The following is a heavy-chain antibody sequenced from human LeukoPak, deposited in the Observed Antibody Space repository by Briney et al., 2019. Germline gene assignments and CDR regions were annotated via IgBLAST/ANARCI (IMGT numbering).Heavy chain of an antibody. V-gene: IGHV3-21*01. CDR3: ARSLMITFGGVIVPIDY. D-gene: IGHD3-16*02. J-gene: IGHJ4*02. Sequence: GGSLRLSCAASGFTFSSYSMSWVRQAPGKGLEWVSSISSSSSYIYYADSVKGRFTISRDNAKNSLYLQMNSLRAEDTAVYYCARSLMITFGGVIVPIDYWGQGTLVTVSS. CDR2: ISSSSSYI. CDR1: GFTFSSYS.